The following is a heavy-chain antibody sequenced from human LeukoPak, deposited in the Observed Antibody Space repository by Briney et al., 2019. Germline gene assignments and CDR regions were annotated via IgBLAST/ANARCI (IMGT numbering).Heavy chain of an antibody. V-gene: IGHV3-23*01. CDR1: GFTFSSYE. D-gene: IGHD1-26*01. CDR2: ISGSGATT. CDR3: AKFDAEYTGSYSYYYYMDV. Sequence: GGSLRLSCAASGFTFSSYEMNWVRQTPGKGLEWVAVISGSGATTNYADSVKGRFTISRDNSKNTLYLQMNSLRAEDTAVYYCAKFDAEYTGSYSYYYYMDVWGKGTTVTVSS. J-gene: IGHJ6*03.